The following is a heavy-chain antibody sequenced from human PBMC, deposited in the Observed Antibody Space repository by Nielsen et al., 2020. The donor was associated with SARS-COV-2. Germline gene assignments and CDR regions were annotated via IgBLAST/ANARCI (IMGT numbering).Heavy chain of an antibody. J-gene: IGHJ4*02. V-gene: IGHV3-53*01. CDR1: GFTFKNYA. CDR3: ARGGTAMASDS. Sequence: GESLKISCAASGFTFKNYAMSWVRQAPGKGLEWVSVIYSGGSTFYADSVNGRFTISRDNPKNTLYLQMNSLRTDDTAVYFCARGGTAMASDSWGQGTLVTVSS. CDR2: IYSGGST. D-gene: IGHD5-18*01.